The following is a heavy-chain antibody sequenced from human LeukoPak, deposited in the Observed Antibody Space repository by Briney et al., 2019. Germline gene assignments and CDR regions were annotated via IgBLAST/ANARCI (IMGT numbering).Heavy chain of an antibody. V-gene: IGHV1-2*04. D-gene: IGHD3-22*01. CDR3: ARDHPSPYYYDSSGYAEGAFDI. Sequence: GASVKVSCKASGYTFTDYYMHWVRQAPGQGLEWMGWINPNSGGTNYAQKFQGWVTMTRDTSISTAYMELSRLRSDDTAVYYCARDHPSPYYYDSSGYAEGAFDIWGQGTMVTVSS. J-gene: IGHJ3*02. CDR2: INPNSGGT. CDR1: GYTFTDYY.